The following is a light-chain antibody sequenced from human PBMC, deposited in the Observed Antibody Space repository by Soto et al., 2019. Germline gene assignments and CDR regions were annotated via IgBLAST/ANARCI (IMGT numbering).Light chain of an antibody. Sequence: QSVLTQPPSASGSPGQSVAISCTGTSSDVGGYNYVSWYQQHPGKAPKLMIYEVNKRPSGVPDRFSGSKSGNTASLTVSGLQAEDEADYYCISYTVSRSYVFGTGTKVTVL. CDR1: SSDVGGYNY. CDR2: EVN. J-gene: IGLJ1*01. CDR3: ISYTVSRSYV. V-gene: IGLV2-8*01.